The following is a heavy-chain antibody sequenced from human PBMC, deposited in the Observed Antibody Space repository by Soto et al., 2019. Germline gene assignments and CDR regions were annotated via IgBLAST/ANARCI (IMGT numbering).Heavy chain of an antibody. V-gene: IGHV1-69*02. CDR1: GGTFSSYT. CDR2: IIPILGIA. D-gene: IGHD6-19*01. Sequence: QVQLVQSGAEVKKPGSSLKVSCKASGGTFSSYTISWVRQAPGPGLEWMGRIIPILGIAKYAQKFQGRVTITADKSTSTAYMELSSLRSEDTSVYCCASLPVADVALDLLGQGTMFSVSS. J-gene: IGHJ3*01. CDR3: ASLPVADVALDL.